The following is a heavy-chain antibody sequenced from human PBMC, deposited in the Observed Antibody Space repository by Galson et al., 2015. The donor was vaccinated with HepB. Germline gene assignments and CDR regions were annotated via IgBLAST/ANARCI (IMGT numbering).Heavy chain of an antibody. J-gene: IGHJ3*02. CDR3: ARELRAQQWLVRDAFDI. Sequence: SLRLSCAASGFTFSSYGMHWVRQAPGKGLEWVAVIWYDGSNKYYADSVKGRFTISRDNSKNTLYLQMNSLRAEDTAVYYCARELRAQQWLVRDAFDIWGQGTMVTVSS. D-gene: IGHD6-19*01. CDR2: IWYDGSNK. CDR1: GFTFSSYG. V-gene: IGHV3-33*01.